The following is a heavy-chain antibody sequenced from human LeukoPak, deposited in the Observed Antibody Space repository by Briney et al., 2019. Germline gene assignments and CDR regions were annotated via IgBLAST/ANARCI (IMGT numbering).Heavy chain of an antibody. D-gene: IGHD2-15*01. CDR1: GYTFTGYY. CDR3: ARESRITPGPDAFDI. CDR2: INPNSGGT. Sequence: RASVKVSCKASGYTFTGYYMHWVRQAPGQGLEWMGWINPNSGGTNYAQKFQGRVTMTRDTSISTAYMELSRLRSDDTAIYYCARESRITPGPDAFDIWGQGTMVTVSS. V-gene: IGHV1-2*02. J-gene: IGHJ3*02.